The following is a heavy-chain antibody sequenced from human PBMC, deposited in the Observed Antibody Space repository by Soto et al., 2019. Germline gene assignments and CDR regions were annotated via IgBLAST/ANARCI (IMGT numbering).Heavy chain of an antibody. CDR3: ARSYSGTFYGYDT. Sequence: PSEALSLTCPVSGCSISSYHWSWIRQSPGKGLEWIGYVFYTGSTKYNPALKRRVTISVDTSKNQFSLKLSSVSAADTGLYYCARSYSGTFYGYDTWGQGILVTVSS. CDR2: VFYTGST. D-gene: IGHD1-26*01. V-gene: IGHV4-59*13. J-gene: IGHJ5*02. CDR1: GCSISSYH.